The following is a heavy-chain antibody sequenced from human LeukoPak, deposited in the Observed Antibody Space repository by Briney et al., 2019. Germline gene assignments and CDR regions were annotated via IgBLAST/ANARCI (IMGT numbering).Heavy chain of an antibody. V-gene: IGHV3-30*02. CDR2: IRYDGSNK. Sequence: GMHWVRQAPGKGLEWVAFIRYDGSNKYYADSVKGRFTISRDNSKNTLYLQMNSLRAEDTAVYYCAKAGRGSGSYAEYFQHWGQGTLVTVSS. D-gene: IGHD3-10*01. CDR1: G. J-gene: IGHJ1*01. CDR3: AKAGRGSGSYAEYFQH.